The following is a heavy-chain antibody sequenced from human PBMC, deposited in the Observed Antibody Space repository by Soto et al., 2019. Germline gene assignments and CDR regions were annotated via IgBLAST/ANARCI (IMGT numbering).Heavy chain of an antibody. J-gene: IGHJ4*02. CDR2: VNPSGGHT. Sequence: QVQLMQSGAEVKKPGASVKVSCKASGDTFTDYYIHWVRQAPGQGLEWMGTVNPSGGHTTYAQYFLGRVTMTRDTSNSTLYMELTSLTSDDTAIYYCARGGHVVVVTAALDYWGQGTLVTVSS. V-gene: IGHV1-46*01. CDR3: ARGGHVVVVTAALDY. D-gene: IGHD2-21*02. CDR1: GDTFTDYY.